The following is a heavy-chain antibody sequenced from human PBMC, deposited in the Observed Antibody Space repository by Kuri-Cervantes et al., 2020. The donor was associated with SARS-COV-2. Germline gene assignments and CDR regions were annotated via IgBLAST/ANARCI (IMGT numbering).Heavy chain of an antibody. CDR1: GFTFSSYW. J-gene: IGHJ6*02. D-gene: IGHD3-3*01. V-gene: IGHV3-74*01. CDR2: INSDGSST. Sequence: GESLKISCAASGFTFSSYWMHWVRQAPGKGLVWVSRINSDGSSTSYADSVKGRFTISRDNAKNTLYLQMNSLRAEDTAVYYCARDRYDFWSGLGYYYYGMYVWGQGTTDTVSS. CDR3: ARDRYDFWSGLGYYYYGMYV.